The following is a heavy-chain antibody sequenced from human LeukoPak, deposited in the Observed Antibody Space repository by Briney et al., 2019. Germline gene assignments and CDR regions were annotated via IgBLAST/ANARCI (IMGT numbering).Heavy chain of an antibody. J-gene: IGHJ4*02. D-gene: IGHD3-22*01. V-gene: IGHV3-23*01. CDR2: ITSRGEST. CDR1: GFTFSIYA. CDR3: ARDRPNYYGSDGHYYRRDGDY. Sequence: GGSLRLSCAASGFTFSIYAMCWVRQAPGKGLQWVSSITSRGESTWYVDSVKGRFTITRDNSENTLYLQMHSLRAEDTAVYYCARDRPNYYGSDGHYYRRDGDYWGRGTLVSVSS.